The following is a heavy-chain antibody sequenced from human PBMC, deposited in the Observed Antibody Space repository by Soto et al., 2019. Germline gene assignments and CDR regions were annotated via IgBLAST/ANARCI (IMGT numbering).Heavy chain of an antibody. V-gene: IGHV3-23*01. CDR2: ISPGGGSP. CDR3: AKQIPAAGSDY. Sequence: EVQLLESGGGLVQPGGSLRLSCAASGFTFSSYAMNWVRQAPGKGLEWVSAISPGGGSPYYTDSAKGRFTISRDNSKNTLYLQMNSLRAEDTAVYYCAKQIPAAGSDYWGQGTLVTVSS. D-gene: IGHD6-13*01. CDR1: GFTFSSYA. J-gene: IGHJ4*02.